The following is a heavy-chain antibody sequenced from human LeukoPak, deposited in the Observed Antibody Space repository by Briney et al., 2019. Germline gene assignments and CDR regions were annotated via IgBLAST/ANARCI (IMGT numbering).Heavy chain of an antibody. CDR2: ISFDGTNK. D-gene: IGHD4-17*01. CDR1: GVPLSHYA. CDR3: ATDYGDYEPIDY. Sequence: PGGSLRLSCTASGVPLSHYAMHWVRQAPGTGLEWVAVISFDGTNKYYGDSVEGRFSVSRDNSKNTLYLQMNSLRPDDTAMYYCATDYGDYEPIDYWGQGTLVTVSS. V-gene: IGHV3-30*04. J-gene: IGHJ4*02.